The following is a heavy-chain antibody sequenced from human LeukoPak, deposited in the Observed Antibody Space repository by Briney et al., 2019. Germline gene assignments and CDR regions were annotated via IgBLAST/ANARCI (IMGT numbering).Heavy chain of an antibody. D-gene: IGHD4-17*01. J-gene: IGHJ4*02. CDR2: ISWNSGRI. V-gene: IGHV3-9*01. Sequence: GGSLRLSCAASGFTFNDFAMHWVRLTPGKGLKWVSGISWNSGRIAYADSVKGRFTISRDNAENSLYLQMNSLRTEDTAFCYCVKDGGDYGDYSYYFDYWGQGTLVTVSS. CDR3: VKDGGDYGDYSYYFDY. CDR1: GFTFNDFA.